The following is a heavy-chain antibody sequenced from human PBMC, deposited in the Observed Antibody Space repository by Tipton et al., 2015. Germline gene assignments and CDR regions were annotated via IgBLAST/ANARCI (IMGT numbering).Heavy chain of an antibody. Sequence: DSVKGRFTISRDNSKNTIYLQMNSLRAEDTAVYYCARDLRGTYAMDVWGQGTTVTVSS. CDR3: ARDLRGTYAMDV. D-gene: IGHD3-10*01. V-gene: IGHV3-30*07. J-gene: IGHJ6*02.